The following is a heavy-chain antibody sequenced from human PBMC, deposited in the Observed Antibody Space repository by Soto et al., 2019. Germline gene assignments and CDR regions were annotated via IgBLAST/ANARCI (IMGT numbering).Heavy chain of an antibody. CDR2: INPNSGGT. D-gene: IGHD6-6*01. CDR3: ARDGEQLVRYYYYGMDV. CDR1: GYTFTGYY. V-gene: IGHV1-2*04. J-gene: IGHJ6*02. Sequence: ASVKVSCKASGYTFTGYYMHWVRQAPGQGLEWMGWINPNSGGTNYAQKFQGWVTMTRDTSISTAYMELSRLRSDDTAVYYCARDGEQLVRYYYYGMDVWGQGTTVIVSS.